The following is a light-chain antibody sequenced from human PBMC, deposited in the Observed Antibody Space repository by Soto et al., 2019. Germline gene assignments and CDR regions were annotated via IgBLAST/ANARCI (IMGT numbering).Light chain of an antibody. CDR2: AAS. Sequence: DIQMTQSPFSLSASVGDRVTITCRASQSVNFFLNWYKQRPGEAPKLLIYAASILQDGVSSRFSGSGFGTDFTFTIDSLQPEDFATYFCQQTNSAPRTFGQGTKVDIK. CDR3: QQTNSAPRT. V-gene: IGKV1-39*01. J-gene: IGKJ1*01. CDR1: QSVNFF.